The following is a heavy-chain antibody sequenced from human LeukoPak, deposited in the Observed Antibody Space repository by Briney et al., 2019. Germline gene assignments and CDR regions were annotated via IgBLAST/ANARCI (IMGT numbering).Heavy chain of an antibody. Sequence: PSETLSLTCTVSGGSISSYYWSWIRQPPGKGLEWIGYIYYSGSTNYNPSLKSRVTISVDTSKNQFSLKLSSVTAADTAVYYCATYNIGWSNYVGWFDPWGQGTLVTVSS. CDR1: GGSISSYY. D-gene: IGHD4-11*01. V-gene: IGHV4-59*01. J-gene: IGHJ5*02. CDR3: ATYNIGWSNYVGWFDP. CDR2: IYYSGST.